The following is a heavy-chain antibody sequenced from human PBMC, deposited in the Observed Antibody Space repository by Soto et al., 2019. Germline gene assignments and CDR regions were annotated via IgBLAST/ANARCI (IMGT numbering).Heavy chain of an antibody. Sequence: QVQLQESGPGLVKPSETLSLTCTVSGGSISSYYWSWIRQPPGKGLEWIGYIYYSGSTNYNPSLKRRVNTSVATSKNQFSLKRSSVTAADTAVDYCARYSGYDPYYFDYWGQGTLVTVSS. CDR3: ARYSGYDPYYFDY. CDR1: GGSISSYY. J-gene: IGHJ4*02. D-gene: IGHD5-12*01. CDR2: IYYSGST. V-gene: IGHV4-59*08.